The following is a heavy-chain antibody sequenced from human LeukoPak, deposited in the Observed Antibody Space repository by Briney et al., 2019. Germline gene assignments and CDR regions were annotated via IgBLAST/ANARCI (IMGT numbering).Heavy chain of an antibody. V-gene: IGHV4-34*01. CDR2: INHSGST. CDR1: GGSFSGYY. CDR3: ARHPRKAVAPN. Sequence: SETLSLTCAVYGGSFSGYYWSWIRQPPGKGLEWIGEINHSGSTYYSPSLKSRVTISVDTSKNQFSLKLSSVTAADTAVYYCARHPRKAVAPNWGQGTLVTVSS. J-gene: IGHJ4*02. D-gene: IGHD5-12*01.